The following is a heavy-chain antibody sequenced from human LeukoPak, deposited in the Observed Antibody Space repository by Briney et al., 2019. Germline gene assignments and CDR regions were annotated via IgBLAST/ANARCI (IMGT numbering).Heavy chain of an antibody. CDR1: GGSISSSSYY. V-gene: IGHV4-61*05. Sequence: SETLSLTCTVSGGSISSSSYYWGWIRQPPGKGLEWIGYIYYSGSTNYNPSLKSRVTISVDTSKNQFSLKLSSVTAADTAVYYCARVGDTIFGVVISSYYMDVWGKGTTVTVSS. CDR2: IYYSGST. J-gene: IGHJ6*03. D-gene: IGHD3-3*01. CDR3: ARVGDTIFGVVISSYYMDV.